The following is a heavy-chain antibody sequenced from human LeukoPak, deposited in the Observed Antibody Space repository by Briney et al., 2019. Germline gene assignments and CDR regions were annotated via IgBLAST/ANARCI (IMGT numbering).Heavy chain of an antibody. V-gene: IGHV3-30-3*01. D-gene: IGHD2-2*02. J-gene: IGHJ6*02. CDR3: ARDSCSSTSCYTKFYYYYGMDV. CDR2: ISYDGSNK. Sequence: GGSLRLSCAASGFTFSSYAMHWVRQAPGKGLEWVAVISYDGSNKYYADSVKGRFTISRDNSKNTLYLQMNSLRAEDTAVYYCARDSCSSTSCYTKFYYYYGMDVWGQGTTVTVSS. CDR1: GFTFSSYA.